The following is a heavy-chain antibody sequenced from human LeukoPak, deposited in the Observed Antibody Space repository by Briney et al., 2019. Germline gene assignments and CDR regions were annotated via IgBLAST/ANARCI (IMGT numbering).Heavy chain of an antibody. D-gene: IGHD5-18*01. CDR3: AGDGYSYGYRYFDY. CDR2: ISPSGDET. Sequence: GGSLRLSCAASGFTFGNYAMSWVRQAPGKGLEWVSAISPSGDETFYADSVKGRFTISRDNSKNTLYLQMNSLRAEDTAVYYCAGDGYSYGYRYFDYWGQGTLVTVSS. J-gene: IGHJ4*02. CDR1: GFTFGNYA. V-gene: IGHV3-23*01.